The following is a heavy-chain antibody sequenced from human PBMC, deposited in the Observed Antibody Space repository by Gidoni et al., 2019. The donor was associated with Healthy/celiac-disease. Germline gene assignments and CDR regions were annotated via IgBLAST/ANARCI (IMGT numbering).Heavy chain of an antibody. V-gene: IGHV4-34*01. Sequence: QVQLQQWGAGLLKPSETLSLTCAVYGGSFSGYYWSWIRQPPGKGLEWIGEINHSGSTNYNPSLKSRVTISVDTSKNQFSLKLSSVTAADTAVYYCARFLARVTAAGTRWFDPWGQGTLVTVSS. J-gene: IGHJ5*02. D-gene: IGHD6-13*01. CDR2: INHSGST. CDR3: ARFLARVTAAGTRWFDP. CDR1: GGSFSGYY.